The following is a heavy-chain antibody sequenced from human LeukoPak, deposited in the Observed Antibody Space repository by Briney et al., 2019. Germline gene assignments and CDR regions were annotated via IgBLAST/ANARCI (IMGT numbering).Heavy chain of an antibody. D-gene: IGHD2-2*01. CDR2: INPSSGGT. CDR3: ARVRAGYCSSTSCPHGGWFDP. CDR1: GYTFTGYY. J-gene: IGHJ5*02. V-gene: IGHV1-2*02. Sequence: ASVKVSCKASGYTFTGYYMHWVRQAPGQGLEWMGWINPSSGGTNYAQKFQGRVTMTRDTSISTAYMELSRLRSDDTAVYYCARVRAGYCSSTSCPHGGWFDPWGQGTLVTVSS.